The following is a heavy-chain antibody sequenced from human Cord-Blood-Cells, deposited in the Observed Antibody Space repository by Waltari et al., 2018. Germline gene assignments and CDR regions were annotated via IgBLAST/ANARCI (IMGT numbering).Heavy chain of an antibody. CDR3: ARRSRRDAFDI. CDR2: ISSSSSTR. V-gene: IGHV3-48*01. CDR1: GFTFSSYS. J-gene: IGHJ3*02. Sequence: EVQLVESGGGLVQPGGSLRLSCAASGFTFSSYSMNWVRQAPVKGLEWVSYISSSSSTRYYADSVKGRFTISRDNAKNSLYLQMNSLRAEDTAVYYCARRSRRDAFDIWGQGTMVTVSS.